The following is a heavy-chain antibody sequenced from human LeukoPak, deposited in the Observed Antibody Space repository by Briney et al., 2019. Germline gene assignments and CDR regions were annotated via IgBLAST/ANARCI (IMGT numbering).Heavy chain of an antibody. CDR1: GFTFSSYA. CDR3: LNWKLEDGMDV. Sequence: GRSLRLSCAAPGFTFSSYAMHWVRQAPGKGLEWVAVISYDGSNKYYADSVKGRFTISRDNSKNTLYLQMNSLRAEDTAVYYCLNWKLEDGMDVWGQGTTVTVSS. J-gene: IGHJ6*02. CDR2: ISYDGSNK. D-gene: IGHD1-20*01. V-gene: IGHV3-30-3*01.